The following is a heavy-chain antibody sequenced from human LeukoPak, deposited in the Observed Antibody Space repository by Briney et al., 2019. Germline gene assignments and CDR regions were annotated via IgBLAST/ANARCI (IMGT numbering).Heavy chain of an antibody. J-gene: IGHJ4*02. CDR1: GGSISSYY. Sequence: SETLSLTCTVSGGSISSYYWSWIRQPPGKGLEWIGYIYYSGSTNYNPSLKSRVTISVDTSQNQFSLKLRSVTAADTAVYYCARFTYYDFWRGYSNQGFDYWGQGTLVTVSS. D-gene: IGHD3-3*01. V-gene: IGHV4-59*01. CDR2: IYYSGST. CDR3: ARFTYYDFWRGYSNQGFDY.